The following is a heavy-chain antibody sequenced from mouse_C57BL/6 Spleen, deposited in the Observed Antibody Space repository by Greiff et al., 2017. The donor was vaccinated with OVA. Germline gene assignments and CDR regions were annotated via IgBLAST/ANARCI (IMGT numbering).Heavy chain of an antibody. Sequence: EVKLVESGGGLVKPGGSLKLSCAASGFTFSDYGMHWVRQAPEKGLEWVAYISSGSSTIYYADTVKGRFTISRDNAKNTLFLQMTSLRSEDTAMYYCATVYDYDGEAYYAMDYWGQGTSVTVSS. V-gene: IGHV5-17*01. CDR1: GFTFSDYG. J-gene: IGHJ4*01. D-gene: IGHD2-4*01. CDR3: ATVYDYDGEAYYAMDY. CDR2: ISSGSSTI.